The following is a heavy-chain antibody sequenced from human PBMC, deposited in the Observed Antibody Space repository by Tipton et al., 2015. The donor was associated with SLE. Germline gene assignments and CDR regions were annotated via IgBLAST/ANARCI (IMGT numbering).Heavy chain of an antibody. CDR3: ARDTYYYDSSGYDDAFDI. CDR2: ISWNSGSI. Sequence: SLRLSCAASGFTFDDYAMHWVRQAPGKGLEWVSGISWNSGSIGYADSVKGRFTISRDNAKNSLYLQMNSLRAEDTAVYYCARDTYYYDSSGYDDAFDIWGQGTMVTVSS. D-gene: IGHD3-22*01. J-gene: IGHJ3*02. CDR1: GFTFDDYA. V-gene: IGHV3-9*01.